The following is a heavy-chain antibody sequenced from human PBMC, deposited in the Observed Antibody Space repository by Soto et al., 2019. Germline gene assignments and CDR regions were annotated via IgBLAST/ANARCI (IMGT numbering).Heavy chain of an antibody. Sequence: GGSLRLSCAASGFTFSSYSMNWVRQAPGKGLEWVSSISSSSSYIYYADSVKGRFTISRDNAKNSLYLQMNSLRAEDTAVYYSARSPSMTTVSLDYWGQGTLVTVSS. D-gene: IGHD4-17*01. J-gene: IGHJ4*02. CDR1: GFTFSSYS. CDR3: ARSPSMTTVSLDY. CDR2: ISSSSSYI. V-gene: IGHV3-21*01.